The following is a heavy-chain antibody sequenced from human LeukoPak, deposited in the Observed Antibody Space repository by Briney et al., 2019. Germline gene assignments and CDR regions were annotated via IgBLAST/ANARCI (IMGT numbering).Heavy chain of an antibody. D-gene: IGHD2-2*01. CDR2: SRNKANSYTT. Sequence: GGSLRLSCAASGFTFSDHYMDWGRQAPGKGLEGVGRSRNKANSYTTEYAASVKGRFTISRDVSKNSLYLQMNSLKTEDTAMYYCTRVGDCSNNRWYGAVDYWGQGTLVTISS. V-gene: IGHV3-72*01. CDR1: GFTFSDHY. J-gene: IGHJ4*02. CDR3: TRVGDCSNNRWYGAVDY.